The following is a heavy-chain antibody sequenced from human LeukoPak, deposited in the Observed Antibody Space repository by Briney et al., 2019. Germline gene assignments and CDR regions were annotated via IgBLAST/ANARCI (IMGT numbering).Heavy chain of an antibody. CDR2: ISWNSGSI. D-gene: IGHD6-19*01. CDR3: AKDEKKIAVAGTPFDY. V-gene: IGHV3-9*03. CDR1: GFTFDDYA. J-gene: IGHJ4*02. Sequence: PVGSLRLSCAASGFTFDDYAMHWVRQAPGKGLEWVSGISWNSGSIGYADSVKGRFTISRDNAKNSLYLQMNSLRAEDMALYYCAKDEKKIAVAGTPFDYWGQGTLVTVSS.